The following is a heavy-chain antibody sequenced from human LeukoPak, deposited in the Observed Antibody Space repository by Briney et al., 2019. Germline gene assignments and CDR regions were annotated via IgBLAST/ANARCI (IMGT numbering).Heavy chain of an antibody. J-gene: IGHJ6*02. CDR1: GFTFSSYG. CDR2: ISYDGSNK. D-gene: IGHD1-26*01. Sequence: GGSLRLSCAASGFTFSSYGMHWVRQAPGKGLEWVAVISYDGSNKYYADSVKGRFTISRDNSKNTLYLQMNSLRAEDTAVYYCAGRIVEAGSRGIVRGSYYGMDVWGQGTTVTVSS. V-gene: IGHV3-30*03. CDR3: AGRIVEAGSRGIVRGSYYGMDV.